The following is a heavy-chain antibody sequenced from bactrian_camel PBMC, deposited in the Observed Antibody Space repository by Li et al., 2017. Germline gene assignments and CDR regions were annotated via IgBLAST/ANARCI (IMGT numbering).Heavy chain of an antibody. V-gene: IGHV3S1*01. CDR3: AADRMACLRPSVQLEAYNF. J-gene: IGHJ4*01. CDR2: INNDGART. CDR1: GYSYSTYC. Sequence: QLVESGGGSVQSGGSLRLSCTASGYSYSTYCMAWFRQTPGQEREEVAFINNDGARTYYADSVKGRFTISRDNAKNTLYLQLNSLKAEDTAMYYCAADRMACLRPSVQLEAYNFWGQGTQVTVS.